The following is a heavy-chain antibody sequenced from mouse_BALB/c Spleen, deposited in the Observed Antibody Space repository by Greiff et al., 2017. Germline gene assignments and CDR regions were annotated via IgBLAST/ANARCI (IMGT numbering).Heavy chain of an antibody. CDR3: ARDYDYDENDSMDY. CDR1: GYAFTNYL. D-gene: IGHD2-4*01. V-gene: IGHV1-54*01. Sequence: QVQLQQSGAELVRPGTSVKVSCKASGYAFTNYLIEWVKQRPGQGLEWIGVINPGSGGTNYNEKFKGKATLTADKSSSTAYMQLSSLTSDDSAVYFCARDYDYDENDSMDYWGQGTSVTVSA. CDR2: INPGSGGT. J-gene: IGHJ4*01.